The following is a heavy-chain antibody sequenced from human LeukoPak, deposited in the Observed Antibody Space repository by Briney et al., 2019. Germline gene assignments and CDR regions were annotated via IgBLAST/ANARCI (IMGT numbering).Heavy chain of an antibody. Sequence: PVGSLRLSCAASGFIFSSYSMNWVRQAPGKGLEWVSYISSSGSTIYYADSVKGRFTISRDNAKNSLYLQMNSLRAEDTAVYYCASGYDRSGYYDSDFDYRGQGTLVTVSS. CDR3: ASGYDRSGYYDSDFDY. V-gene: IGHV3-48*04. CDR2: ISSSGSTI. D-gene: IGHD3-22*01. J-gene: IGHJ4*02. CDR1: GFIFSSYS.